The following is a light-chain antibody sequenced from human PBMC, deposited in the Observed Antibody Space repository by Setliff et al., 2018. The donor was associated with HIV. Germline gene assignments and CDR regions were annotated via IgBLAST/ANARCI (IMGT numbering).Light chain of an antibody. CDR3: SSYTSSSPLYV. CDR1: SSDVGGYNY. Sequence: QSALAQPASVSGSPGQPITISCTGTSSDVGGYNYVSWYQQHPGKAPKLMIYEVSNRPSGVSDRFSGSKSGDTASPTISGLQTEDEADYFCSSYTSSSPLYVFGTGTKVTVL. CDR2: EVS. J-gene: IGLJ1*01. V-gene: IGLV2-14*01.